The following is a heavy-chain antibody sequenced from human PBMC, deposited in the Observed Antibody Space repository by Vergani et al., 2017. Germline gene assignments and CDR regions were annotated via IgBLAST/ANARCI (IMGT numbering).Heavy chain of an antibody. CDR2: IKSTFDRGTT. CDR3: TTDPRYCGDGSCXWLRDHHYYGMDV. CDR1: GFSFRNAW. Sequence: EVQLVESWGGIVKPGGSLRLSCVASGFSFRNAWMNWVRRTPGKGLEWVGRIKSTFDRGTTDYAAAVKGRFTISRDDSKNTLFLQMNGLKTEDIGVYYCTTDPRYCGDGSCXWLRDHHYYGMDVWGQGTTVTVSS. J-gene: IGHJ6*02. D-gene: IGHD2-21*01. V-gene: IGHV3-15*07.